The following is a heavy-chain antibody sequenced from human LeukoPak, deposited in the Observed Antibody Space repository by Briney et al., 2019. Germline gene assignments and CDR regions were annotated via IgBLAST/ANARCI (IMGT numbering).Heavy chain of an antibody. CDR2: IKSDGST. J-gene: IGHJ1*01. CDR1: GFTFSSYW. CDR3: ARAPSEIGGYYPEYFRH. Sequence: GGSLRLSCAASGFTFSSYWMHWVRQAPGKGLVWVSRIKSDGSTNYADSVKGRFTISRDNAKSTLSLQMNSLRAEDTGVYYCARAPSEIGGYYPEYFRHWGQDTLVTVSS. D-gene: IGHD3-22*01. V-gene: IGHV3-74*01.